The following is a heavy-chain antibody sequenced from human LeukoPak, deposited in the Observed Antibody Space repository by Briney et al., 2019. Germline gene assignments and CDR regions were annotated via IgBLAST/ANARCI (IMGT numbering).Heavy chain of an antibody. D-gene: IGHD1-26*01. CDR1: RGSISSGDYY. Sequence: PSETPSLTCTVSRGSISSGDYYCSWIRQPPRNGLEWIVYIYFSGSTYYNPSLKSGVTISVDTSKNQFSLKLSSVTAADTAVYYCARALWEPTENYYYYMDVWGKGTTVTVSS. CDR2: IYFSGST. V-gene: IGHV4-30-4*08. CDR3: ARALWEPTENYYYYMDV. J-gene: IGHJ6*03.